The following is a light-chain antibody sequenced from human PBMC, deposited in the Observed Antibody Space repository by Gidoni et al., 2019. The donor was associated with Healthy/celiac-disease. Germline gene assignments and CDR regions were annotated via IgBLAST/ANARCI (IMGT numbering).Light chain of an antibody. CDR3: GTWDSSLSAGR. J-gene: IGLJ3*02. CDR2: DNN. CDR1: SSNIGNNY. Sequence: QSVLTQPPSVSAAPGQKVTISCSGSSSNIGNNYVSWSQQLPGTAPKLLIYDNNKRPSGIPDRFSGSKSGTSATLGITGLQTGDEADYYCGTWDSSLSAGRFGGGTKLTVL. V-gene: IGLV1-51*01.